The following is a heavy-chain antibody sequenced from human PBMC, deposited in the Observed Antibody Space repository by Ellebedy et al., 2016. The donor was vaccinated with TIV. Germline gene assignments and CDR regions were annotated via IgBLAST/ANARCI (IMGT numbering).Heavy chain of an antibody. CDR3: ARFSNVGGLSY. Sequence: SETLSLTCAVSGASISSGGYSWSWIRQPPGKGLEWIGYIYHGGGTYYNSSLRSRVTISVDTSKNQFSLKLSSVTAADTAVYYCARFSNVGGLSYWGQGTLVTVSS. V-gene: IGHV4-30-2*01. J-gene: IGHJ4*02. CDR1: GASISSGGYS. CDR2: IYHGGGT. D-gene: IGHD3-10*01.